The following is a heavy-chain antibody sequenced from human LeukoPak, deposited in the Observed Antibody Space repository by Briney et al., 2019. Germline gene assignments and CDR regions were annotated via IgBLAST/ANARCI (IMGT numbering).Heavy chain of an antibody. CDR1: GFSLSDYG. J-gene: IGHJ4*02. CDR3: SGSLNS. V-gene: IGHV3-7*01. CDR2: INQDGSQK. Sequence: QSGGSLRLSCGVSGFSLSDYGVDWVRQAPGKGLEWVANINQDGSQKYYVDSVKGRFTISRDNAENSLYLQMNSLRAEDTAVYYCSGSLNSWGQGTLVTVSS.